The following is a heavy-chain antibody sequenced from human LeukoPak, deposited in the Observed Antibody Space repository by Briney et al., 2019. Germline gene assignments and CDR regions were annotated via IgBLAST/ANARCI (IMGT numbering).Heavy chain of an antibody. CDR2: INHSGST. CDR3: ARDITFWFDP. CDR1: GGSFSGYY. J-gene: IGHJ5*02. V-gene: IGHV4-34*01. Sequence: SETLSLTCAVYGGSFSGYYWSWIRQPPGKGLEWIGEINHSGSTYYNPSLKSRVTMSVDTSKNQFSLKLSSVTAADAAVYYCARDITFWFDPWGQGTLVTVSS.